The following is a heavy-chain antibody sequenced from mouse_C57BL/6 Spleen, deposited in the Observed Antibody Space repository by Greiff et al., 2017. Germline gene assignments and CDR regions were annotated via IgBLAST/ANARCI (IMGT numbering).Heavy chain of an antibody. CDR3: TVAPVGSRY. J-gene: IGHJ2*01. V-gene: IGHV6-3*01. CDR2: IRLKSDNYAT. Sequence: DVKLVESGGGLVQPGGSMKLSCVASGFTFSNYWMNWVRQSPEKGLEWVAQIRLKSDNYATHYAESVKGRFTISRYDSKSSVYLQMNNLRAEDTGIYSCTVAPVGSRYWGQGTTLTVSS. CDR1: GFTFSNYW. D-gene: IGHD1-1*01.